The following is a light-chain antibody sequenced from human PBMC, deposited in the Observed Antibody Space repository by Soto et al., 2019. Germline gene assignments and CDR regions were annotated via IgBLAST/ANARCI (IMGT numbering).Light chain of an antibody. CDR3: AAWDDSLNGVI. Sequence: QAEVTQPPSASGTPGQRVTFSCSGSTSNIGSNTVNWYQQLPGTAPKLLIYSNNQRPSGVPDRFSGSKSGTSASLAISGLQSEDETDYYCAAWDDSLNGVIFGGGTKLTVL. J-gene: IGLJ2*01. V-gene: IGLV1-44*01. CDR2: SNN. CDR1: TSNIGSNT.